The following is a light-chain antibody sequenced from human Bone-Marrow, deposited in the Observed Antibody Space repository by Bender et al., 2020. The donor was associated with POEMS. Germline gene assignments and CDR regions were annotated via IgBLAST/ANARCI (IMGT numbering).Light chain of an antibody. CDR3: CSYAGSGSLV. J-gene: IGLJ3*02. CDR2: DAVI. Sequence: QSALTQPPSASGSPGQSVTISCTGTSSDVGRYDYVSWYQHHPGKAPKLMIYDAVIRRPWPSGVSDRFSGFKSGNTASLTISRLQPEDEADYYCCSYAGSGSLVFGGGTKLTVL. V-gene: IGLV2-8*01. CDR1: SSDVGRYDY.